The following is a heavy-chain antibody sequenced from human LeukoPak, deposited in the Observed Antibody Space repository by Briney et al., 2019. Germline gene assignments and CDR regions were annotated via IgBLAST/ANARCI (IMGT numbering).Heavy chain of an antibody. J-gene: IGHJ6*02. D-gene: IGHD2-2*01. CDR2: ISAHNGNT. V-gene: IGHV1-18*01. CDR1: SYTFTSYG. Sequence: ASVKVSCKASSYTFTSYGVSWVRQAPGQGLEWMGWISAHNGNTNYVQKFQGRVTMTTDTSTSTAYMELRSLRSDDTAVYYCARSGVQLLSGLDVWGQGTTVTVSS. CDR3: ARSGVQLLSGLDV.